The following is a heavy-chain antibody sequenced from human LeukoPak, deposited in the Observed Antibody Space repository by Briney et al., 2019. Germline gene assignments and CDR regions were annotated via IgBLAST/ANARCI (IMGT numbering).Heavy chain of an antibody. CDR2: ISGSGGST. J-gene: IGHJ4*02. V-gene: IGHV3-23*01. D-gene: IGHD3/OR15-3a*01. CDR1: GFTFSSYG. Sequence: GGSLRLSCAASGFTFSSYGMSWVRQAPGKGLEWVSAISGSGGSTYYADSVKGRFTISRDNSKNTLYLQMNSLRAEDTAVYYCAKVGDDGGMIWVYWGQGTLVTVSS. CDR3: AKVGDDGGMIWVY.